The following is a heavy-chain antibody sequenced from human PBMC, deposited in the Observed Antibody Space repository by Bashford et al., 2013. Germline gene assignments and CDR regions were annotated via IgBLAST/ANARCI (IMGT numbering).Heavy chain of an antibody. Sequence: VDSGGSLRLSCAASGFIFRNAWMTWVRQAPGKGLEWVGRIKSEADGGTTDYAAPVKGRFTFSRDDSNHMLYLQMNSLKTEDTAVYYCARVGYSSPVDYWGQGTLVTVSS. V-gene: IGHV3-15*01. D-gene: IGHD6-19*01. CDR1: GFIFRNAW. CDR2: IKSEADGGTT. CDR3: ARVGYSSPVDY. J-gene: IGHJ4*02.